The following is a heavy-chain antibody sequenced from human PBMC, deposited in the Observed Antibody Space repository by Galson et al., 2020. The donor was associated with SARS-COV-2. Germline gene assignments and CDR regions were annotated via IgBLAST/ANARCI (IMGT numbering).Heavy chain of an antibody. CDR1: GFRLSDHY. Sequence: GGSLRLSCAASGFRLSDHYMDWVRQAPGKGLEWVGRSRHEATSYTTEYAASVKGRFTISRDDSKNSLYLQMNSLKTEDTAVYYCARDRGYCSGGTCYYYGMDVWGQGTTVTVSS. V-gene: IGHV3-72*01. D-gene: IGHD2-15*01. J-gene: IGHJ6*02. CDR2: SRHEATSYTT. CDR3: ARDRGYCSGGTCYYYGMDV.